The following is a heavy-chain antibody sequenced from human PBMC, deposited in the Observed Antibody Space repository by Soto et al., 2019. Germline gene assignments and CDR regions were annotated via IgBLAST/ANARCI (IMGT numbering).Heavy chain of an antibody. D-gene: IGHD3-16*01. CDR3: ARGGALDSDTYYFAY. V-gene: IGHV1-69*13. CDR2: IIPSFGTA. CDR1: GRTFSSYA. Sequence: ASVKVSCKASGRTFSSYAISWVRQAPGQGLEWMGGIIPSFGTANYAQKFQGRVTITADESTSTAYMELSRLRSEDTAIYYCARGGALDSDTYYFAYWGQGTLVTVSS. J-gene: IGHJ4*02.